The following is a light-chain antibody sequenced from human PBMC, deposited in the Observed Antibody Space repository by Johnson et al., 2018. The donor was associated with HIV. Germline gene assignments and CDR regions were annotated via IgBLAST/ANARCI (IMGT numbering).Light chain of an antibody. V-gene: IGLV1-51*02. Sequence: QSVLTQPPSVSAAPGQKVTISCSGSNSNIGNNYVSWYQQVPGTAPKLLIYENNKRPSGIPDRFSGSRSGTSATLDITGLPTGDEADYYCGAWDSSLSAYVFATETKVTVL. CDR3: GAWDSSLSAYV. J-gene: IGLJ1*01. CDR2: ENN. CDR1: NSNIGNNY.